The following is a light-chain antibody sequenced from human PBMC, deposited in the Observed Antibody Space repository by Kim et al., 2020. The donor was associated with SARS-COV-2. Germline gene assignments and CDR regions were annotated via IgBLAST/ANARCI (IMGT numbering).Light chain of an antibody. Sequence: ELTQPPSASGTPGQRVTLSCSGGSSNIGGNAVDWYRQLPGTAPKLLIYRNNQRPSGVPDRFSGSKSGTSASLAISGLQSEDEADYYCAAWDDSLNGWVFGGGTQLTVL. CDR1: SSNIGGNA. CDR3: AAWDDSLNGWV. J-gene: IGLJ3*02. CDR2: RNN. V-gene: IGLV1-44*01.